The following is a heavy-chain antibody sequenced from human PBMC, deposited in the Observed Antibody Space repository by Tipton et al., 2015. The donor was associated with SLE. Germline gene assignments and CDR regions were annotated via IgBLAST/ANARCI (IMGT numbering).Heavy chain of an antibody. CDR3: ARGHFQLDV. J-gene: IGHJ6*02. CDR1: GFTFSDWY. Sequence: SLRLSCAASGFTFSDWYMSWIRQAPGKGLEWVSYINNRSEYADYADSVKGRFTMSRDNANNSLYLQMNSLRAEDTAVYYCARGHFQLDVWGQGTTVTVSS. V-gene: IGHV3-11*05. CDR2: INNRSEYA. D-gene: IGHD3-3*02.